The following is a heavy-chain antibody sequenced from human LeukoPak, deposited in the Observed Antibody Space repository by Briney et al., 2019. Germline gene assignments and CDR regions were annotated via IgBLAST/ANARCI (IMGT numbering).Heavy chain of an antibody. Sequence: SETLSLTCTVSGGSISSYYWSWIRQPPGKGLEWIGYIYYSGSTNYNPSPKSRVTISVDTSKNQFSLKLSSVTAAVTAVYYCARLFEPAAFSDAFDIWGQGTMVTVSS. CDR2: IYYSGST. V-gene: IGHV4-59*08. D-gene: IGHD2-2*01. CDR3: ARLFEPAAFSDAFDI. J-gene: IGHJ3*02. CDR1: GGSISSYY.